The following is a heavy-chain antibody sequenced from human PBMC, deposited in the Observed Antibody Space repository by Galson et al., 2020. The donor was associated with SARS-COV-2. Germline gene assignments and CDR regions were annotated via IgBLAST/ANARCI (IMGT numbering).Heavy chain of an antibody. CDR1: GVSINDGPFY. Sequence: SETLSLTCSVSGVSINDGPFYWSWIRQPAGKGLEWVGRIYPSGSTLYNPFLKSRVTISIDTSKSEFSLRLTSVNAADTAIYYCARARGGELVFWGQGTVATVSS. CDR2: IYPSGST. J-gene: IGHJ4*02. V-gene: IGHV4-61*02. D-gene: IGHD3-10*01. CDR3: ARARGGELVF.